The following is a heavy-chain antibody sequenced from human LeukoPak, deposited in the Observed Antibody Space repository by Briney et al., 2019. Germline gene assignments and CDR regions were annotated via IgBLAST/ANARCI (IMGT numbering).Heavy chain of an antibody. D-gene: IGHD4-17*01. V-gene: IGHV3-53*01. Sequence: GGSLRLSCAASGFTVSSNYMSWVRQAPGKGLEWVSIIYSGGSSRYADSVNGRFTVSRDNSKNTLYLQVNSLRAEDSAVYYCARDPNGDYIGAFDFWGQGTMVTVSS. J-gene: IGHJ3*01. CDR3: ARDPNGDYIGAFDF. CDR2: IYSGGSS. CDR1: GFTVSSNY.